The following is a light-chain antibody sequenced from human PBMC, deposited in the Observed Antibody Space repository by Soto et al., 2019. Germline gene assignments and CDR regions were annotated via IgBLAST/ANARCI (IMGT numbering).Light chain of an antibody. CDR2: GAS. V-gene: IGKV3-20*01. CDR1: QSVSSSY. Sequence: PGERATLSCIASQSVSSSYLAWYQQKPGQAPRLLIYGASSRATGIPDRFSGSGSGTDFTLTISRLEPEDFAVYYCQQYGSSPSTFGQGTRLEI. CDR3: QQYGSSPST. J-gene: IGKJ5*01.